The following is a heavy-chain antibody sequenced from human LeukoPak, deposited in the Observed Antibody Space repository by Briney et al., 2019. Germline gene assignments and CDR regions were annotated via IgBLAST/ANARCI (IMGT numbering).Heavy chain of an antibody. CDR3: ARDPTDFWSGYYPLDY. CDR1: GYTFTSYG. D-gene: IGHD3-3*01. J-gene: IGHJ4*02. Sequence: GASVKVSCEASGYTFTSYGISWVRQAPGQGLEWMGWISAYNGNTNYAQKLQGRVTMTTDTSTSTAYMELRSLRSDDTAVYYCARDPTDFWSGYYPLDYWGQGTLVTVSS. CDR2: ISAYNGNT. V-gene: IGHV1-18*01.